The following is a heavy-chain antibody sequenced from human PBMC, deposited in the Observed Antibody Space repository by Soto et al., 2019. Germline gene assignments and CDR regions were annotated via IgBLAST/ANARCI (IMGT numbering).Heavy chain of an antibody. J-gene: IGHJ5*02. CDR3: ARDLSSWYTNWFDP. D-gene: IGHD6-13*01. CDR1: GFIFSNNG. Sequence: GGSLRLSCVGSGFIFSNNGMHWVRQTPGKGLEWVAFMSYDGSDTFYADSVKGRFTISRDNAKNSLYLQMNSLRAEDTAVYYCARDLSSWYTNWFDPWGQGTLVTVSS. V-gene: IGHV3-33*08. CDR2: MSYDGSDT.